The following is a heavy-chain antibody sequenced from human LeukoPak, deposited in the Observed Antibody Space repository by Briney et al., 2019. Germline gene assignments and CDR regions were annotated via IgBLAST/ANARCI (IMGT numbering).Heavy chain of an antibody. D-gene: IGHD3-10*01. CDR1: GFTFSSYE. CDR3: AELGITMIRGV. J-gene: IGHJ6*04. CDR2: ISSSGSTI. V-gene: IGHV3-48*03. Sequence: PGGSLRLSCAASGFTFSSYELNWVRHAPGKGLEWVSYISSSGSTIYYADSVKGRFTISRDNAKNSLYLQMNSLRAEDTAVYYCAELGITMIRGVWGKGTTVTISS.